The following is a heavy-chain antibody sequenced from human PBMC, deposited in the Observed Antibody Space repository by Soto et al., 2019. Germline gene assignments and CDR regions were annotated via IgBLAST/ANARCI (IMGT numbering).Heavy chain of an antibody. Sequence: SETLSLPCSVSGGSLGSSSYDFGWIRQPPGKGLEWLGILYYTGTINYNSSLKSRVTISADKPQNHFSLKFSSVTAADPTVCYCGDYCSHNSCYNWLDHLRKGTLVTAS. CDR3: GDYCSHNSCYNWLDH. J-gene: IGHJ5*02. CDR1: GGSLGSSSYD. CDR2: LYYTGTI. D-gene: IGHD2-15*01. V-gene: IGHV4-39*01.